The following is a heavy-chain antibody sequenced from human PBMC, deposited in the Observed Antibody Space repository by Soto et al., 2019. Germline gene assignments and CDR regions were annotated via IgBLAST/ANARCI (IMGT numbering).Heavy chain of an antibody. CDR3: ARGSGPMIEWH. CDR1: GYTFTGYA. J-gene: IGHJ4*02. V-gene: IGHV1-3*01. Sequence: ASVKVSCKASGYTFTGYAMHWVRQAPGQRLEWMGWINAGNGNTKYSQKFQERVTITRDMSTSTAYMELSSLRSEDTAVYYCARGSGPMIEWHWGQGTLVTVS. D-gene: IGHD3-22*01. CDR2: INAGNGNT.